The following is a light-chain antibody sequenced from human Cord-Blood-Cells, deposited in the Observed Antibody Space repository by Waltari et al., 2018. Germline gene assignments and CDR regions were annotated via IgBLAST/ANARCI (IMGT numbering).Light chain of an antibody. V-gene: IGKV1-5*03. J-gene: IGKJ2*01. Sequence: DIQMTQSPSTLSASVGDRVTITCWASQSISSWLAWYQQKPGKAPKLLIYKASSLESGVPSRFSGSGSGTEFTLTISSLQPDDFATYYCHQYNSYPYTFGQGTKLEIK. CDR2: KAS. CDR3: HQYNSYPYT. CDR1: QSISSW.